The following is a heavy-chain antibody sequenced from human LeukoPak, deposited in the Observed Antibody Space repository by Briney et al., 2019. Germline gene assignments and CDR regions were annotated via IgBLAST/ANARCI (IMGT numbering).Heavy chain of an antibody. J-gene: IGHJ5*02. Sequence: SETLSLTCTVSGGSVSSGSYYWSWIRQPPGKGLEWIGYIYYSGSAKYNPSLRSRVTISVDTSKNQFSLKLTSVTAADTAVYYCARGFGDWGLSWFDPWGQGTLVTVSS. CDR3: ARGFGDWGLSWFDP. V-gene: IGHV4-61*01. D-gene: IGHD3-10*01. CDR1: GGSVSSGSYY. CDR2: IYYSGSA.